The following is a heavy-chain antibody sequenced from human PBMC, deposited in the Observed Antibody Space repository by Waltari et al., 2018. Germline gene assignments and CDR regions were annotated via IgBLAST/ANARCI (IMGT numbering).Heavy chain of an antibody. CDR1: GGSISSGSYS. D-gene: IGHD3-10*01. CDR3: ARTLYYYGSGSYAAFDI. CDR2: IYTSGST. V-gene: IGHV4-61*09. J-gene: IGHJ3*02. Sequence: QVQLQESGPGLVKPSQTLSLTCTVSGGSISSGSYSWSWIRQPAGKGLEWIGYIYTSGSTNYNPSLKSRVTISVDTSKNQFSLKLSSVTAADTAVYYCARTLYYYGSGSYAAFDIWGQGTMVTVSS.